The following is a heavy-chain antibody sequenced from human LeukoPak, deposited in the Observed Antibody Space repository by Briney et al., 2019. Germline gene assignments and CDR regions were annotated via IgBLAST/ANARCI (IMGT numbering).Heavy chain of an antibody. CDR3: ARGGRAGFDY. D-gene: IGHD3-10*01. CDR2: IYHSGST. V-gene: IGHV4-30-2*01. Sequence: SETLSLTCTVSGGSISSGGYYWSWIRQPPGKGLEWIGYIYHSGSTYYNPSLKSRVTISVDRSKNQFSLKLSSVTAADTAVYYCARGGRAGFDYWGQGTLVTVSS. J-gene: IGHJ4*02. CDR1: GGSISSGGYY.